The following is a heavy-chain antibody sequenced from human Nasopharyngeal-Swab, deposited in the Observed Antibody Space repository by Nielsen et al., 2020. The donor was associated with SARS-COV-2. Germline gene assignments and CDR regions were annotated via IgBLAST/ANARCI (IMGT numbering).Heavy chain of an antibody. V-gene: IGHV2-70*01. CDR2: IYWDDDK. CDR1: GFSLSTSGVG. D-gene: IGHD3-9*01. Sequence: SGPTLVKPTQTLTLTCTFSGFSLSTSGVGVGWIRQPPGKALEWLALIYWDDDKYYSTSLKTRLTISKDTSKNQVVLTMTNMDPVDTATYYCARTHYDIFPYYYYYGMDVWGQGTTVTVSS. J-gene: IGHJ6*02. CDR3: ARTHYDIFPYYYYYGMDV.